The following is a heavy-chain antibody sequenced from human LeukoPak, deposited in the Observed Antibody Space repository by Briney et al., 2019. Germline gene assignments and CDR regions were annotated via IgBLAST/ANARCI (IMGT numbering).Heavy chain of an antibody. CDR3: AKNSGAGFYFYMDV. J-gene: IGHJ6*03. V-gene: IGHV3-20*01. Sequence: GGSLRLSCAASGFTFDDHGMSWVRQAPGKGLEWVSSIFPSGGEIHYADSVRGRFTISRDNSKSTLSLQMNSLRAEDTALYHCAKNSGAGFYFYMDVWGKGTTVTISS. CDR1: GFTFDDHG. CDR2: IFPSGGEI. D-gene: IGHD3-10*01.